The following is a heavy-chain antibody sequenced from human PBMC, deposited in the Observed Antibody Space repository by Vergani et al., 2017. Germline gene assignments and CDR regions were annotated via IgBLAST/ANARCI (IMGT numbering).Heavy chain of an antibody. V-gene: IGHV1-2*02. CDR3: ARSQWLGPPEFDY. J-gene: IGHJ4*02. CDR1: GYTFTGYY. D-gene: IGHD6-19*01. Sequence: QVQLVQSGAEVKKPGASVKVSCKASGYTFTGYYMHWVRQAPGQGLEWMGWINPNSGGTNYAQKLQGRVTMTTDTSTSTAYMELRSLRSDDTAVYYCARSQWLGPPEFDYWGQGTLVTVSS. CDR2: INPNSGGT.